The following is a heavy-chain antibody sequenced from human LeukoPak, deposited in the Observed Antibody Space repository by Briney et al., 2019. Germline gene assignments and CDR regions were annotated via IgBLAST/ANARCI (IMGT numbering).Heavy chain of an antibody. CDR1: GGSFSGYY. V-gene: IGHV4-34*01. D-gene: IGHD5-18*01. Sequence: SETLSLTCVVYGGSFSGYYRSWIRQPPGKGLEWIGEINHSGSTIYNPSLKSRVTISVDTSRNQFSLKLISVTAADTAVYYCARANGYSYGYAYWGQGSLVTVSS. J-gene: IGHJ4*02. CDR3: ARANGYSYGYAY. CDR2: INHSGST.